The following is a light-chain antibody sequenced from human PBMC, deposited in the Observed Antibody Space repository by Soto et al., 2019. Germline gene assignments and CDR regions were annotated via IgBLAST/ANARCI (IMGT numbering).Light chain of an antibody. CDR3: CSYAGSSLYV. CDR1: SSDIGGYNS. J-gene: IGLJ1*01. V-gene: IGLV2-23*01. CDR2: EGS. Sequence: QSVLTQPASVSGSPGQPITISCTGTSSDIGGYNSVSWYQQHPGKAPKLVIYEGSKRPSGVSNRFSGSKSGNTASLTISGLQAEDEADYYCCSYAGSSLYVFGTGTKVTVL.